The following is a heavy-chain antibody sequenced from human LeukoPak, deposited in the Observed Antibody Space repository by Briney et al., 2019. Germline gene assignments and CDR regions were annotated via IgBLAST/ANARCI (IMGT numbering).Heavy chain of an antibody. CDR1: GGSISSYY. CDR3: ARGHYYGSGSYFRLRLNWSDP. CDR2: IYHSGST. D-gene: IGHD3-10*01. Sequence: SETLSLTCTVSGGSISSYYWSWIRQPPGKGLEWIGSIYHSGSTYYNPSLKSRVTISVDTSKNQFSLKLSSVTAADTAVYYCARGHYYGSGSYFRLRLNWSDPWGQGTLVTVSS. V-gene: IGHV4-59*12. J-gene: IGHJ5*02.